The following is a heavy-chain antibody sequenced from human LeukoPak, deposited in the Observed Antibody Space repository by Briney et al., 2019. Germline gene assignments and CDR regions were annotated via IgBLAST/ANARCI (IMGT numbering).Heavy chain of an antibody. CDR1: GGSISSGGHC. V-gene: IGHV4-31*03. Sequence: SETLSLTCTVSGGSISSGGHCWSWIRQHPGKGLEWIGYIYYSGSTYYNPSLKSRATISVDTSKNQFSLKLSSVTAADTAVYYCARAVDYGSGSSYRVFFDSWGQGSLVTVSS. CDR2: IYYSGST. CDR3: ARAVDYGSGSSYRVFFDS. J-gene: IGHJ4*02. D-gene: IGHD3-10*01.